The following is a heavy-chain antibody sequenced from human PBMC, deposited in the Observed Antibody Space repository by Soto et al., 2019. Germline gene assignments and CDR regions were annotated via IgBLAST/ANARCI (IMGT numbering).Heavy chain of an antibody. D-gene: IGHD2-15*01. J-gene: IGHJ4*02. V-gene: IGHV3-9*01. CDR2: ISWNSGSI. CDR3: AKTPCSGGNCYMVY. CDR1: GFTFHDYG. Sequence: EVQLVESGGGPVQPGRSLRLSCAASGFTFHDYGMHWVRQVPGKGLEWVSGISWNSGSIAYADSVKGRFTISRDNAKNSLYLQMKSLRAEDTALYYCAKTPCSGGNCYMVYWGQGTLVTVSS.